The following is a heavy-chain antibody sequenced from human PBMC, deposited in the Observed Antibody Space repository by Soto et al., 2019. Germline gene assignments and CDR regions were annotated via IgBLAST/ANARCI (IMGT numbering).Heavy chain of an antibody. CDR3: ALLAGDDPSSWDLLDY. CDR2: INHSGST. CDR1: GGSFSGYY. V-gene: IGHV4-34*01. J-gene: IGHJ4*02. D-gene: IGHD6-6*01. Sequence: QVQLQQWGAGLLKPSETLSLTCAVYGGSFSGYYWSWIRQPPGKGLEWIGEINHSGSTNYNPSLKSRVTMPVATSTNPFSLKLGSVTAADTAVYYCALLAGDDPSSWDLLDYWGPGALVTVSS.